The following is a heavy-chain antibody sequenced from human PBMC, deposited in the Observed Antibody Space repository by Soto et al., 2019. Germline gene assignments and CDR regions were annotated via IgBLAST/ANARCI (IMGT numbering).Heavy chain of an antibody. V-gene: IGHV3-72*01. D-gene: IGHD1-26*01. CDR2: TRSKANSYTT. CDR1: GFTFSDHD. J-gene: IGHJ4*02. Sequence: TGGSLRLSCAASGFTFSDHDLDWVRQAPGKGLEWVGRTRSKANSYTTDYAASVKGRFTISRDGSKNSLYLQMDSLRTEDTAVYYCASSFGGSYCFDFWGQGTLVTISS. CDR3: ASSFGGSYCFDF.